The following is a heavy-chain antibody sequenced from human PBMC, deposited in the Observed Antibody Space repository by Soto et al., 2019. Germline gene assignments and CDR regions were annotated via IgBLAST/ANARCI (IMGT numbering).Heavy chain of an antibody. CDR1: GGSISSTSSY. CDR3: ARLQSPTVPAAIFLAWFDP. D-gene: IGHD2-2*01. CDR2: IYYSGST. Sequence: SETLSLTCSVSGGSISSTSSYWGWIRQPPGKELEWIGSIYYSGSTYYNPSLKSRVTISVDTSKSQFSLNLSSVTAADAAVYYCARLQSPTVPAAIFLAWFDPWGQGTLVTVSS. V-gene: IGHV4-39*01. J-gene: IGHJ5*02.